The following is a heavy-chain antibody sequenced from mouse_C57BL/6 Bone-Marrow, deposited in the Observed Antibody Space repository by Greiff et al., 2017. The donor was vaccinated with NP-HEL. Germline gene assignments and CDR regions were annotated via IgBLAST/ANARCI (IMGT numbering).Heavy chain of an antibody. CDR1: GYTFTDYD. CDR3: ARAYDYDS. Sequence: VQLQQSGAELVRPGASVKLSCKASGYTFTDYDINWVKQRPGQGLEWIARIYPGSGNTYYNEKVKGKATLTAEKSSSTVYMQLSSLTSEEAAVYFCARAYDYDSWGQGTTLTVSS. D-gene: IGHD2-4*01. J-gene: IGHJ2*01. CDR2: IYPGSGNT. V-gene: IGHV1-76*01.